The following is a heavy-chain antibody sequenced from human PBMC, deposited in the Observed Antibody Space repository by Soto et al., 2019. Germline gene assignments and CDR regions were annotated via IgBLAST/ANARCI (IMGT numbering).Heavy chain of an antibody. Sequence: QVQLQESGPGLVKPSQTLSLTCTVSGGSISSGDYYWSWIRQPPGKGLEWIGYIYYSGSTYYNPSLKIRVTISVDTSTNQFSLKLSSVTAADTAVYYCARGDFLAALHGMDVWGQGTTVTVSS. D-gene: IGHD6-6*01. CDR2: IYYSGST. J-gene: IGHJ6*02. CDR1: GGSISSGDYY. CDR3: ARGDFLAALHGMDV. V-gene: IGHV4-30-4*01.